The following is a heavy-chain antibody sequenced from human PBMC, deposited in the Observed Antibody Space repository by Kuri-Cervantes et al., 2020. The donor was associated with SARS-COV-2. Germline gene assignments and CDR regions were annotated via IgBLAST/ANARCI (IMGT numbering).Heavy chain of an antibody. Sequence: SETLSLTCTVSGGSISSSSYYWSWIRQPPGKGLEWIGEINHSGSTNYNPSLKSRVTISVDTSKNQFSLKLSSVTAADTAVYYCARQMMSSITIFGVVITRNWFDPWGQGTLVTVSS. CDR3: ARQMMSSITIFGVVITRNWFDP. CDR1: GGSISSSSYY. CDR2: INHSGST. D-gene: IGHD3-3*01. V-gene: IGHV4-39*01. J-gene: IGHJ5*02.